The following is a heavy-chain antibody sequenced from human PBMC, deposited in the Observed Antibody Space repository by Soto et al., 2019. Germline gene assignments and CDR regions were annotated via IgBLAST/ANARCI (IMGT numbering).Heavy chain of an antibody. CDR1: GFTFSSYS. Sequence: GGSLRLSCAASGFTFSSYSMNWVRQAPGKGLEWVSSISSSSSYIYYADSVKGRFTISRDNAKNSLYLKMNSLRAEDTAVYYCARDREDSSGYYDYWGQGTLVTVSS. CDR2: ISSSSSYI. J-gene: IGHJ4*02. D-gene: IGHD3-22*01. CDR3: ARDREDSSGYYDY. V-gene: IGHV3-21*01.